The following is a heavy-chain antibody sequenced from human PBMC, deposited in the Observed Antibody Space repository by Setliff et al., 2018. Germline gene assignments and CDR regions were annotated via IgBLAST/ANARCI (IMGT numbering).Heavy chain of an antibody. V-gene: IGHV4-39*07. CDR3: ARDFELLENYDIRGVFFDY. J-gene: IGHJ4*01. Sequence: SETLSLTCNVSGGSIAGSTYYWGWIRQAPGKGLEWIGSISYSGSTYYNPSLESRVTISVDTSKNQFSLRLRPVTAADTAVYFCARDFELLENYDIRGVFFDYWGQGTLVTVSS. CDR2: ISYSGST. D-gene: IGHD3-9*01. CDR1: GGSIAGSTYY.